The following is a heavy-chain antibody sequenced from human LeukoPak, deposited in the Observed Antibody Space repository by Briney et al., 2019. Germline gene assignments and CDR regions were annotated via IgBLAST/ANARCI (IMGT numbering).Heavy chain of an antibody. J-gene: IGHJ1*01. V-gene: IGHV3-48*04. CDR1: GFTFSSYS. D-gene: IGHD3-3*01. Sequence: GGSLRLSCAASGFTFSSYSMNWVRQAPGKGLEWVSYISSSSSTIYYADSVKGRFTISRDNAKNSLYLQMNSLRAEDTAVYYCARDIHPSYDFWSGYYGYFQHWGQGTLVTVSS. CDR3: ARDIHPSYDFWSGYYGYFQH. CDR2: ISSSSSTI.